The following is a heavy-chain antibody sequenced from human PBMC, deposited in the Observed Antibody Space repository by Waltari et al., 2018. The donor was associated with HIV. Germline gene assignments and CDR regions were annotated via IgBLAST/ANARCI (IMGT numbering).Heavy chain of an antibody. CDR1: TYTFTNYA. J-gene: IGHJ4*02. D-gene: IGHD1-1*01. V-gene: IGHV7-4-1*02. CDR2: INTRTGNP. CDR3: ARVDGSASFSFDS. Sequence: QVQLVQSGSDLKKPGASVNVSCKASTYTFTNYALTWVRQAPGQGLEWMGWINTRTGNPTYAQAFTGRFVFSLDTSVSTAYLQITSLKAEDTAIYYCARVDGSASFSFDSWGQGALVTVSS.